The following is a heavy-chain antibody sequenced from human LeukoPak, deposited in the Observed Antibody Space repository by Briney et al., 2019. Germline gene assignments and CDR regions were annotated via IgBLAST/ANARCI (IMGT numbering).Heavy chain of an antibody. CDR1: GFSISSGYY. D-gene: IGHD1-26*01. J-gene: IGHJ4*02. Sequence: SETLSLTCTVSGFSISSGYYWGWIRQPPGERLEWIGSISHSWSTYYNPSLKSRITISLDPSKNQFSLRLSFVTAADTAVYFCAREGDIVGATIDSWGQGTPVTVSS. V-gene: IGHV4-38-2*02. CDR3: AREGDIVGATIDS. CDR2: ISHSWST.